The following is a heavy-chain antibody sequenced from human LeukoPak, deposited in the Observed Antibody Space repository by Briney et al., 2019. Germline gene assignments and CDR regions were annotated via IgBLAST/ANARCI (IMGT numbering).Heavy chain of an antibody. CDR2: IYISGST. V-gene: IGHV4-4*07. D-gene: IGHD2-2*01. Sequence: PSETLSLTCTVSGGSISSYYWSWIRQPAGKGLEWIGRIYISGSTNYNPYLKSRVTITVETYKNQFSLQLSFMTAADAAVFYYSRPVRRIVPASRIRCFDLWGRGTLVTVSS. CDR3: SRPVRRIVPASRIRCFDL. CDR1: GGSISSYY. J-gene: IGHJ2*01.